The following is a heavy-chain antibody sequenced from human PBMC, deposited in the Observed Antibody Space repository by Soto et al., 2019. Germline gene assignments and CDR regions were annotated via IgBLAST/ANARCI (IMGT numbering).Heavy chain of an antibody. CDR2: ISYDGSNK. Sequence: GGSLRLSCAASGFTFSSYGMHWVRQAPGKGLEWVAVISYDGSNKYYADSVKGRFTISRDNSKNTLYLQMNSLRAEDTAVYYCAKDGGYCSSTSCYESGYYYMDVWGKGTTVTVSS. CDR3: AKDGGYCSSTSCYESGYYYMDV. CDR1: GFTFSSYG. D-gene: IGHD2-2*01. V-gene: IGHV3-30*18. J-gene: IGHJ6*03.